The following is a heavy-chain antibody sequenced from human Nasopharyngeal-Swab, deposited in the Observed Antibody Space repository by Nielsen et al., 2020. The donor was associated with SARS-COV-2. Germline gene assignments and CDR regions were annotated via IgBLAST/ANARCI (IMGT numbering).Heavy chain of an antibody. J-gene: IGHJ4*02. CDR2: ISWNSGSI. CDR1: GFTFDDYA. D-gene: IGHD3-3*01. V-gene: IGHV3-9*01. CDR3: SKDRFGVAEYYFDY. Sequence: SLKISCAASGFTFDDYAMHWVRQAPGKGLEWVSGISWNSGSIGYADSVKGRFTISRDNAKNSLYLQMNSLRAEDTALYYCSKDRFGVAEYYFDYWGQGTLVTVSS.